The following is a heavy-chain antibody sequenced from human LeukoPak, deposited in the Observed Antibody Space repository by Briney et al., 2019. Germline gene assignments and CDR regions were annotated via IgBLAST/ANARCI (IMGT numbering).Heavy chain of an antibody. V-gene: IGHV1-18*01. CDR1: GYTFNTCG. Sequence: ASVKVSCKASGYTFNTCGITWVRQARGQGLEWMGWISPYNGKTKYAQKVQGRVTMTTDTSTSTVYKELRSLGSDDTAVYYCARDLGIGAAGTSWFDAWGQGTLVTVSS. J-gene: IGHJ5*02. CDR2: ISPYNGKT. D-gene: IGHD6-13*01. CDR3: ARDLGIGAAGTSWFDA.